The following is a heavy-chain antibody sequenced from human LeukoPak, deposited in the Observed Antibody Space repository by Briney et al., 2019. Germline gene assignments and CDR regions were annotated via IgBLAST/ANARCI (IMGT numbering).Heavy chain of an antibody. CDR3: ARVLRATRSPYYYYMDV. CDR2: INHSGST. V-gene: IGHV4-34*01. J-gene: IGHJ6*03. CDR1: GGSFSGYY. D-gene: IGHD4/OR15-4a*01. Sequence: SETLSLTCAVYGGSFSGYYWSWIRQPPGKGLEWIGEINHSGSTNYNPSLKSRVTISVDTSKNQFSLKLSSVTAADTAVYYCARVLRATRSPYYYYMDVWGKGTTVTVSS.